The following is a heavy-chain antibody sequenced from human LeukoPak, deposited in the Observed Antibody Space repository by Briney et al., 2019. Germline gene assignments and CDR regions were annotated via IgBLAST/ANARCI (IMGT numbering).Heavy chain of an antibody. CDR2: TYYTGST. Sequence: PSETLSLTCTVSGGSISSSSYYWGWLRQPPGKGLEWIGSTYYTGSTYYNSSLKSRVTISVDTSKNQFSLKLSSVTAADTAVYYCASPGAAAGSSIDYWGQGTLVTVSS. D-gene: IGHD6-13*01. V-gene: IGHV4-39*01. J-gene: IGHJ4*02. CDR1: GGSISSSSYY. CDR3: ASPGAAAGSSIDY.